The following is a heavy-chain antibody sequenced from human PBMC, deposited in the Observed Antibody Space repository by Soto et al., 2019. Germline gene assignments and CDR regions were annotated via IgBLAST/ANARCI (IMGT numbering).Heavy chain of an antibody. CDR1: GFTFSNAW. J-gene: IGHJ6*02. CDR2: IKSKTDGGTT. Sequence: EVQLVESGGGLVKPGGSLRLSCAASGFTFSNAWMNWVRQAPGKGLEWVGRIKSKTDGGTTDYAAPVKGRFTISRDDSKNTLYLQMNSLKTEDTAVYYCTTLYLWFGELLTYYYYGMDVWGQGTTVTVSS. CDR3: TTLYLWFGELLTYYYYGMDV. V-gene: IGHV3-15*07. D-gene: IGHD3-10*01.